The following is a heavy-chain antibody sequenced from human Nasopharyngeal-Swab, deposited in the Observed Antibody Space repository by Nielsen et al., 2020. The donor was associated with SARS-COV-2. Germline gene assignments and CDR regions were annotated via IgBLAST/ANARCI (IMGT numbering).Heavy chain of an antibody. J-gene: IGHJ3*02. CDR3: ARGVRYNWNPDAFDI. D-gene: IGHD1-1*01. V-gene: IGHV3-33*01. CDR2: IWYDGSNK. Sequence: VGQAPGKGLEWVAVIWYDGSNKYYADSVKGRFTISRDNSKNTLYLQMNSLRAEDTAVYYCARGVRYNWNPDAFDIWGQGTMVTVSS.